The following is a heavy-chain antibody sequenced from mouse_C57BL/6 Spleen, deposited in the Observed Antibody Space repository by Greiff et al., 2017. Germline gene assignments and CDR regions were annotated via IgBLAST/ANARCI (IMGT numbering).Heavy chain of an antibody. CDR1: GYAFSSSW. D-gene: IGHD1-1*01. J-gene: IGHJ1*01. Sequence: QVQLQQSGPELVKPGASVKISCKASGYAFSSSWMNWVKQRPGKGLEWIGRIYPGDGDTNYNGKFKGKATLTADKSSSTAYMQLSSLTSEDSAVYFCARATVVAGGYFDVWGAGAPGTVSS. CDR2: IYPGDGDT. CDR3: ARATVVAGGYFDV. V-gene: IGHV1-82*01.